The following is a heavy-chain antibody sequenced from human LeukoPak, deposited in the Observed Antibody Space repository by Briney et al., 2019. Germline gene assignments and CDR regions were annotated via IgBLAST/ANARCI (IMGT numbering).Heavy chain of an antibody. V-gene: IGHV3-74*01. CDR1: GFSFRSYW. D-gene: IGHD1-26*01. Sequence: GGSLRLSCAASGFSFRSYWMHWVRQAPGEGLVWVSRINSDGSSTSYADSVKGRFTISRDNAKNTLYLQMNSLRAEYTAVYYCARESSVGAHKAFDYWGQGTLVTVSS. CDR3: ARESSVGAHKAFDY. CDR2: INSDGSST. J-gene: IGHJ4*02.